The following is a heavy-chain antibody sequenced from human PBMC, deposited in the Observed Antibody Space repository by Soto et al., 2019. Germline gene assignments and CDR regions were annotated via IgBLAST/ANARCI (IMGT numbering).Heavy chain of an antibody. V-gene: IGHV1-3*04. Sequence: QVHFVQSGTEVKKSGASVKVSCKTSGYIFTNYPIHWVRQAPGRGLEWVGWINTGNGTTRYSPRLQGRVSLKTDTSASTVYLDLTSLRFEDTAVYYCARNAFDYWGQGTLVAVSP. CDR1: GYIFTNYP. CDR3: ARNAFDY. J-gene: IGHJ4*02. CDR2: INTGNGTT.